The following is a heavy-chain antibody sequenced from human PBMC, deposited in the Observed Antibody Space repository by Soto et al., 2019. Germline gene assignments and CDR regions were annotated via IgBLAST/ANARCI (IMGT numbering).Heavy chain of an antibody. D-gene: IGHD2-2*02. J-gene: IGHJ6*02. Sequence: SETLSLTCTVSGGSISSSSYHWGWIRQPPGKGLEWIGSIYYSGSTYYNPSLKSRVTISVDTSKNQFSLKLSSVTAADTAVYYCARLRYCSSTSCYKIPYYYYGMDVWGQGTTVTVSS. V-gene: IGHV4-39*01. CDR3: ARLRYCSSTSCYKIPYYYYGMDV. CDR2: IYYSGST. CDR1: GGSISSSSYH.